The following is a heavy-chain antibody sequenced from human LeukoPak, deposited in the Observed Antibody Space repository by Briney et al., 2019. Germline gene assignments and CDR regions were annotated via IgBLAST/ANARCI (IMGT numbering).Heavy chain of an antibody. CDR2: IYYSGST. J-gene: IGHJ5*02. V-gene: IGHV4-59*01. Sequence: SETLSLTCTVSGGSISSYYWSWIRQPPGKGLEWIGYIYYSGSTNYNPSLKSRVTISVDTSKNQFSLKLSSVTAADTAVYYCAKATAGWFDPWGQGTLVTVSS. CDR3: AKATAGWFDP. CDR1: GGSISSYY.